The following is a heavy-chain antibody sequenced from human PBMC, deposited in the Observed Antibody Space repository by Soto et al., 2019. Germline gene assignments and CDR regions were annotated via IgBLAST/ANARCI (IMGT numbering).Heavy chain of an antibody. CDR1: GFTFSEAW. CDR2: IKGKTDGGTT. D-gene: IGHD1-1*01. CDR3: ARENGHPGHNHAMDV. Sequence: LRLSCAASGFTFSEAWMTWVRQAPGEGLEWVGRIKGKTDGGTTDYAAPVKGRFTISRDDSKNMLYLQMNSLKTEDTAVYYCARENGHPGHNHAMDVWGQGTTVTVSS. V-gene: IGHV3-15*01. J-gene: IGHJ6*02.